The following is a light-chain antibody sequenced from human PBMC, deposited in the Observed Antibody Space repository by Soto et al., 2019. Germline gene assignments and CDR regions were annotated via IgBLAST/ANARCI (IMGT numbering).Light chain of an antibody. V-gene: IGLV2-14*03. CDR2: DVG. J-gene: IGLJ1*01. Sequence: QSALTQPASVSGSPGQSITISCTGTSSDVGDYGYVSWYQQHPGEAPKLMIYDVGNRPSGVSNRFSGSKSGNTASLTISGLQAEDEADYYCSSYSSSSTLYVFGTGTKVTVL. CDR1: SSDVGDYGY. CDR3: SSYSSSSTLYV.